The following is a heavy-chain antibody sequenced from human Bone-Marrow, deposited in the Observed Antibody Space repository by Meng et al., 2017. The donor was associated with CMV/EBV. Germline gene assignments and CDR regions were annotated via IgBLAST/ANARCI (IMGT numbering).Heavy chain of an antibody. CDR2: ISWNSGSI. V-gene: IGHV3-9*01. D-gene: IGHD5-24*01. CDR3: ARDQDGYNYYDY. Sequence: SLKISCAASGFTFDDYAMHWVRQAPGKGLEWVSGISWNSGSIGYADSVKGRFTISRDNSKNTLYLQMNSLRAEDTAVYYCARDQDGYNYYDYWGQGTLVTVSS. CDR1: GFTFDDYA. J-gene: IGHJ4*02.